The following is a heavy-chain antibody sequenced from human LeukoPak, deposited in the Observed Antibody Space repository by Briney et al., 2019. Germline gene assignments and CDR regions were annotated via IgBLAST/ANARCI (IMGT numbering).Heavy chain of an antibody. J-gene: IGHJ5*02. Sequence: SETLSLTCTVSGGSISSYYWSWIRQPPGKGLEWIGYIYYSGSTNYNPSLKSRVTISVDTSKNQFSLKLSSVTAADTAVYYCARWFGELASWFDPWGQGTLVTVSS. D-gene: IGHD3-10*01. V-gene: IGHV4-59*01. CDR2: IYYSGST. CDR1: GGSISSYY. CDR3: ARWFGELASWFDP.